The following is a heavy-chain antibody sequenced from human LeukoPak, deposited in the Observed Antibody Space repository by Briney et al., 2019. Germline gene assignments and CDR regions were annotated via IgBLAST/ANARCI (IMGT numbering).Heavy chain of an antibody. Sequence: SETLSLTCAVYGGSFSGYYWSWIRQPPGKGLEWIGYIYYSGSTNYNPSLKSRVTISVDTSKNQFSLKLSSVTAADTAVYYCARGGYDWEEYYYYYMDVWGKGTTVTVSS. CDR2: IYYSGST. CDR3: ARGGYDWEEYYYYYMDV. V-gene: IGHV4-59*01. J-gene: IGHJ6*03. D-gene: IGHD5-12*01. CDR1: GGSFSGYY.